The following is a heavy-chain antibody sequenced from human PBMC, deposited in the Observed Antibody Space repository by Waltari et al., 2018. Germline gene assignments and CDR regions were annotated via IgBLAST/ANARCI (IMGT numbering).Heavy chain of an antibody. CDR2: INGKGGST. J-gene: IGHJ4*02. Sequence: EVQLLESGGGLVQPGGSLRLSCEASGFTFSSYAMSWVRQAPGRGLGWVQSINGKGGSTPYDDSVKGRFTISRDDSKSTLYVQMNSLRAEDTAVYYCAKVVVSDSPDYCDYWGQGVLVAVSP. D-gene: IGHD2-15*01. CDR1: GFTFSSYA. CDR3: AKVVVSDSPDYCDY. V-gene: IGHV3-23*01.